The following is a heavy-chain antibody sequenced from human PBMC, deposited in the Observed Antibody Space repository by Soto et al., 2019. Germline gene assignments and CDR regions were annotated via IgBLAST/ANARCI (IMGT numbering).Heavy chain of an antibody. J-gene: IGHJ5*02. V-gene: IGHV4-34*01. CDR2: INHSGST. CDR1: GGSFSGYY. Sequence: SETLSLTCAVYGGSFSGYYWSWIRQPPGKGLEWIGEINHSGSTNYNPSLKSRVTISVDTSKNQFSLKLSSVTAADTAVYYCARIPFNCSSTSCYPKDNWFDPWGQGTLVTVSS. D-gene: IGHD2-2*01. CDR3: ARIPFNCSSTSCYPKDNWFDP.